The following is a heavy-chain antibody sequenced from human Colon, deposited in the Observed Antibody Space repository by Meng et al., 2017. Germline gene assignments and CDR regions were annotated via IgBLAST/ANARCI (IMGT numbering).Heavy chain of an antibody. CDR1: GGSISSYY. CDR2: IYTSGST. CDR3: ARDQWSGELPETDAFDI. Sequence: SETLSLTCTVSGGSISSYYWSWIRQPAGKGLEWIGRIYTSGSTNYNPSLKSRVTMSVDTSKNQFSLKLSSVTAADTAVYYCARDQWSGELPETDAFDIWGQGTMVTVSS. J-gene: IGHJ3*02. D-gene: IGHD3-10*01. V-gene: IGHV4-4*07.